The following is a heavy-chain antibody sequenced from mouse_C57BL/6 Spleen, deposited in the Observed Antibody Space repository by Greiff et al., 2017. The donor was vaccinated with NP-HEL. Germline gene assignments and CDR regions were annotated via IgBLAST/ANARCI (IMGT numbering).Heavy chain of an antibody. D-gene: IGHD2-1*01. V-gene: IGHV1-26*01. Sequence: VQLQQSGPELVKPGASVKISCKASGYTFTDYYMNWVKQSHGKSLEWIGDINPNNGGTSYNQKFKGKATLTVDKSSSTAYMELRSLTSEDSAVYYCARGGIYYGNYGGAMDYWGQGTSVTVSS. CDR3: ARGGIYYGNYGGAMDY. CDR2: INPNNGGT. CDR1: GYTFTDYY. J-gene: IGHJ4*01.